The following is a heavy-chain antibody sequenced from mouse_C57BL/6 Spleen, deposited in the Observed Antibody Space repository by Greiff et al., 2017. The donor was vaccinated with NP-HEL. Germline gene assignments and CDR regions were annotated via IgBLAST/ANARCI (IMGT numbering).Heavy chain of an antibody. CDR2: INPSTGGT. D-gene: IGHD3-2*02. CDR3: ARGRQLRPLDY. V-gene: IGHV1-42*01. J-gene: IGHJ2*01. CDR1: GYSFTGYY. Sequence: VQLQQSGPELVKPGASVKISCKASGYSFTGYYMNWVKQSPEKSLEWIGEINPSTGGTTYNQKFKAKATLTVDKSSSTAYMQLKSLTAEDSAVYYCARGRQLRPLDYWGQGTTLTVSS.